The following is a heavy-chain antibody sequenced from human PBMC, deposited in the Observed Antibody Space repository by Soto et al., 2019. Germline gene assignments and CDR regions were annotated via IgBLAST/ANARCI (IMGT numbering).Heavy chain of an antibody. CDR1: GFTFSSYW. Sequence: EVQLVESGGGLVQPGGSLRLSCAASGFTFSSYWMHWVRQAPGKGLVWVSRINSDGSSTSYADSVKGRFTISRDNAKNTLYLQMNSLSAEDTAVYYCARPSYYDFWSGSFGMDVWGQGTTVTVSS. CDR2: INSDGSST. CDR3: ARPSYYDFWSGSFGMDV. V-gene: IGHV3-74*01. J-gene: IGHJ6*02. D-gene: IGHD3-3*01.